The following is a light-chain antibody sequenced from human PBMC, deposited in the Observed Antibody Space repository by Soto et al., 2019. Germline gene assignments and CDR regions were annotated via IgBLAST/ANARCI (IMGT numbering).Light chain of an antibody. V-gene: IGKV1-39*01. CDR2: AAS. CDR3: QQSYSTLYT. Sequence: DIQMTQSPSSLSASIGDRVTITCRPSQSISTYLHWYQQKPGEAPKLLISAASSLQSGVPSRFSGNGSGTEFTLTITSLQLKDFASDYCQQSYSTLYTVGQGTKLESK. J-gene: IGKJ2*01. CDR1: QSISTY.